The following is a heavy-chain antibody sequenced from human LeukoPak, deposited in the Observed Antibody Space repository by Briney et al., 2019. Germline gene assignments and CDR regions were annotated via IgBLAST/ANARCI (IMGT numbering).Heavy chain of an antibody. CDR3: ARLAALTTNWFDP. D-gene: IGHD1-26*01. Sequence: GASLQISCQGSGSLFINYWIGWVRQLPGKGLEWMGIIYPDDSENRYSPSFQGQVTILADKSISTAYLQWSSLKASDTAMYSWARLAALTTNWFDPWGQGTLVTVSS. J-gene: IGHJ5*02. V-gene: IGHV5-51*01. CDR1: GSLFINYW. CDR2: IYPDDSEN.